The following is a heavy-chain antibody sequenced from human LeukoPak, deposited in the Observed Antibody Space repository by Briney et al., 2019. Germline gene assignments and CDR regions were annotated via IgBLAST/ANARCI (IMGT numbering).Heavy chain of an antibody. J-gene: IGHJ4*02. CDR1: GGSISSSNW. D-gene: IGHD4-17*01. V-gene: IGHV4-4*02. CDR2: IYHSGST. CDR3: ARVSTVTTRPIDY. Sequence: SETLPLTCAVSGGSISSSNWWSWVRQPPGKGLEWIGEIYHSGSTNYNPSLKSRVTISVDKSKNQFSLKLSSVTAADTAVYYCARVSTVTTRPIDYWGQGTLVTVSS.